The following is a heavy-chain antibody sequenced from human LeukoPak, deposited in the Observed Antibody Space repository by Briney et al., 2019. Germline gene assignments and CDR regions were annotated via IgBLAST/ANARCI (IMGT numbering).Heavy chain of an antibody. Sequence: GGSLRLSCAASGFTVSINYMTWVRQAPGKGLEWVSVIYSGGSTYYADSVKGRFTISRDNSKNTVYLQMNSLRAEDTAVYYCARGWVVATGAFDMWGHGTMVTVSS. V-gene: IGHV3-53*01. D-gene: IGHD1-1*01. CDR3: ARGWVVATGAFDM. J-gene: IGHJ3*02. CDR1: GFTVSINY. CDR2: IYSGGST.